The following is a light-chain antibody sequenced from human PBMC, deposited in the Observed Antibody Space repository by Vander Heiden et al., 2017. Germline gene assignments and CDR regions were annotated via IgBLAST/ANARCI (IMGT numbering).Light chain of an antibody. V-gene: IGLV1-44*01. J-gene: IGLJ1*01. Sequence: SVLTQPPSASGTPGQRVTISCSGSSSHIGSNTVNWYQPLPGTAPKLLIYSNNQRPSGVPDRFSGSKSGTSASLAISGLQSEDEADYYCAAWDDSLNGSYVFGTGTKVTVL. CDR2: SNN. CDR3: AAWDDSLNGSYV. CDR1: SSHIGSNT.